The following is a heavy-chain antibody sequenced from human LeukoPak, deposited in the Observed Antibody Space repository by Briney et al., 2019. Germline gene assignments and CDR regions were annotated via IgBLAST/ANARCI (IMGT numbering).Heavy chain of an antibody. D-gene: IGHD3-10*01. CDR2: IYPGDSDT. CDR3: ASGAADRYSYYGMDV. CDR1: GYSFTSYW. V-gene: IGHV5-51*01. Sequence: GEALKISCKGSGYSFTSYWIGWGRQMPGKGLEWMGIIYPGDSDTRYSPSFQGQVTLSADKSISTAYLQWSSLKASDTDMSYCASGAADRYSYYGMDVWGQGTTVTVSS. J-gene: IGHJ6*02.